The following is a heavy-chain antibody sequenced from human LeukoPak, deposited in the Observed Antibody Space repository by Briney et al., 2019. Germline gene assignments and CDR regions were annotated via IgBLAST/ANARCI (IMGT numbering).Heavy chain of an antibody. Sequence: ASVKVSCKASGGTFSSYTISWVRQAPGQGLEWMGRIIPILGIANYAQKFQGRVTITADKSTSTAYMELSSLRSEDTAVYYCARPRDSGWSKTWDYWGQGTLVTVSS. CDR3: ARPRDSGWSKTWDY. CDR2: IIPILGIA. V-gene: IGHV1-69*02. D-gene: IGHD6-13*01. J-gene: IGHJ4*02. CDR1: GGTFSSYT.